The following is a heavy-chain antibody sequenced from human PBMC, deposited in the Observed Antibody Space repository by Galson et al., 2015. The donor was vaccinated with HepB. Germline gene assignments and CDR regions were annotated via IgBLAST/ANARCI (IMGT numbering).Heavy chain of an antibody. J-gene: IGHJ6*03. Sequence: SVKVSCKASGYTFTSYAMNWVRQAPGQGLEWMGWINTNTGNPMYAQGFTGRFVFSLDTSVSTAYLQISSLKAEDTAVYYCASETIFGVVDYMDVWGKGTTVTVSS. V-gene: IGHV7-4-1*02. CDR1: GYTFTSYA. CDR3: ASETIFGVVDYMDV. CDR2: INTNTGNP. D-gene: IGHD3-3*01.